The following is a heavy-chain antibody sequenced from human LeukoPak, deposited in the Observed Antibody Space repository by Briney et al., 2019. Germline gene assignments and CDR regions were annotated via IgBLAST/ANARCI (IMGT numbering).Heavy chain of an antibody. Sequence: PSETLSLTCTVSGGSISSYYWSWIRQRPGKGLEWIGYIYYSGSTNYNPSLKSRVTISVDTSKNQFSLKLSSVTAADTAVYYCARGYPGWYFDLWGRGTLVTVPS. CDR1: GGSISSYY. D-gene: IGHD2-2*02. J-gene: IGHJ2*01. CDR3: ARGYPGWYFDL. CDR2: IYYSGST. V-gene: IGHV4-59*01.